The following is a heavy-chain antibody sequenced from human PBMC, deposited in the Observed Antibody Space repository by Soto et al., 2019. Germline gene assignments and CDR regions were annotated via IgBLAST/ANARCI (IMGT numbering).Heavy chain of an antibody. CDR1: GFTFSAYA. CDR2: VSASSHST. CDR3: ARPCGSGSYATYYYGLDV. D-gene: IGHD3-10*01. J-gene: IGHJ6*02. V-gene: IGHV3-23*01. Sequence: EVQLLESGGGLVQPGGCLRLSCAASGFTFSAYAMSWARQATGKGREWISGVSASSHSTYYADSVKGRFAISRDNSNNHLYRQRDDRRAVDTAVYYCARPCGSGSYATYYYGLDVWGQGTTVTVSS.